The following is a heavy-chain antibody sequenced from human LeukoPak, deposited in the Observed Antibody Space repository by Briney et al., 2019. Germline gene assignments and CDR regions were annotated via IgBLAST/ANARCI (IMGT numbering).Heavy chain of an antibody. Sequence: ASVKVSCKASGYTFTGYYMHWVRQAPGQGLEWMGWINPNSGGTNYAQKFQGRVTMTRDTSISTAYMELSRLRSEDTAVYYCATGTTVTTFGDAFDIWGQGTMVTVSS. J-gene: IGHJ3*02. CDR3: ATGTTVTTFGDAFDI. CDR1: GYTFTGYY. V-gene: IGHV1-2*02. CDR2: INPNSGGT. D-gene: IGHD4-17*01.